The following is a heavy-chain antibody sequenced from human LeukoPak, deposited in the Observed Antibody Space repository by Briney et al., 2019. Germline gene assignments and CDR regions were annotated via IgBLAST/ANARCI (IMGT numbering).Heavy chain of an antibody. CDR1: GYTFTSYG. Sequence: GSVKVSFKASGYTFTSYGISWVRQAPGQGLAWMGWISAYNGNTNYAQKLQGRVTMTTDTSTSTAYMELRSLRSDDTAVYYCARGKEYYGSGSYYILGYWGQGTLVTVSS. V-gene: IGHV1-18*04. CDR2: ISAYNGNT. J-gene: IGHJ4*02. CDR3: ARGKEYYGSGSYYILGY. D-gene: IGHD3-10*01.